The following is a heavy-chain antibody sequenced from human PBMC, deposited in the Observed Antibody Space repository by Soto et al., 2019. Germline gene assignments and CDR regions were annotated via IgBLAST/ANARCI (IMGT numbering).Heavy chain of an antibody. CDR3: ARMIRSYYSGVDV. J-gene: IGHJ6*02. D-gene: IGHD3-22*01. CDR1: GGSISSGGYY. CDR2: IHYSGST. Sequence: SETLSLTCTVSGGSISSGGYYWSWIRQHPGKGLEWIGHIHYSGSTNYNPSLESRVTISVDTSKNQLSLNLSSVTAADTAVYYCARMIRSYYSGVDVWGQGTTVTVSS. V-gene: IGHV4-61*08.